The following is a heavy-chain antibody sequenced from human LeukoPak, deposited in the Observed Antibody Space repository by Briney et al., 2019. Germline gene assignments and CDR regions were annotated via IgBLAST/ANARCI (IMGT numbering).Heavy chain of an antibody. D-gene: IGHD2-21*02. V-gene: IGHV4-59*01. CDR2: IYYSGST. J-gene: IGHJ4*02. CDR1: GGSISSYY. CDR3: ARERSYCGGDCYAVDY. Sequence: ASETLSLTCTVSGGSISSYYWSWIRQPPGKGLEWIGYIYYSGSTNYNPSLKSRVTISVDTSKNQFSLKLSSVTAADTAVYYCARERSYCGGDCYAVDYWGQGTLVTVSS.